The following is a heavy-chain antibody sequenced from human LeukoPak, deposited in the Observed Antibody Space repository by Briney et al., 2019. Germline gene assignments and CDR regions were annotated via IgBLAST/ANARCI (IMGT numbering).Heavy chain of an antibody. Sequence: GASVKVSCKASGYTFISYYMHWVRQAPGQGLEWMGGIIPIFGTTNYAQKFQGRVTITADESTSTAYMELSSLRSEDTAVYYCARGWQLGGDLGDAFDIWGQGTMVTVSS. CDR3: ARGWQLGGDLGDAFDI. CDR1: GYTFISYY. D-gene: IGHD2-21*01. CDR2: IIPIFGTT. V-gene: IGHV1-69*13. J-gene: IGHJ3*02.